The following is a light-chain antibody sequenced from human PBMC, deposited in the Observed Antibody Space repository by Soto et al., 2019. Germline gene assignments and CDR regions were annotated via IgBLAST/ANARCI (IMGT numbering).Light chain of an antibody. CDR2: DVT. CDR1: SSDIGGYDY. Sequence: QAVVTQPASVSGSPGQSITISCTGTSSDIGGYDYVSWYQQHPGKAPKLMIYDVTNRPSGVSNRFSGSKSGNTASLTISGLQAEDEADYYCSSYTSISTLVFGGGTQLTVL. V-gene: IGLV2-14*01. CDR3: SSYTSISTLV. J-gene: IGLJ2*01.